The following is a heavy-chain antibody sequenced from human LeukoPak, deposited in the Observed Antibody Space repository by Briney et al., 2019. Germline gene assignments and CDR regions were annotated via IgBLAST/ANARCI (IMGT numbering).Heavy chain of an antibody. J-gene: IGHJ4*02. V-gene: IGHV4-39*07. CDR3: ARGIAARY. CDR1: GGSISSSSYY. D-gene: IGHD6-6*01. Sequence: SETLSLTCTASGGSISSSSYYWGWIRQPPGKGLEWIGSISYSGSTYYNPSLKSRVTISLDTSENQFSLKLSSVTAADTAVFYCARGIAARYWGQGTLVTVSS. CDR2: ISYSGST.